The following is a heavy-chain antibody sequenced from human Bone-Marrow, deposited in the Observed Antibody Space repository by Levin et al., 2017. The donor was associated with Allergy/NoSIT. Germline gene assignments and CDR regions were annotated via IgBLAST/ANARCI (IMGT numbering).Heavy chain of an antibody. V-gene: IGHV4-39*02. J-gene: IGHJ4*02. D-gene: IGHD1-14*01. CDR1: GGSISRSQFY. CDR2: MYYSGKT. CDR3: TRDTTKGRFDH. Sequence: SETLSLTCSVSGGSISRSQFYWGWVRQAPGKGLEWVATMYYSGKTFYNPSLNTRVTISVDTAKNQLSLNLDSVTAADTATYFCTRDTTKGRFDHWGQGKPVVVSS.